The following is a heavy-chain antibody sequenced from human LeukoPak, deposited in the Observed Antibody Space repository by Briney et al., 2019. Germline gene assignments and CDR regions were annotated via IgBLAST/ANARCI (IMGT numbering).Heavy chain of an antibody. J-gene: IGHJ4*02. D-gene: IGHD3-10*01. Sequence: SQTLSLTCAISGDSVSSNSAAWNWIRQSPSRGLEWLGRTYYRYKWYNDYAVSVKSRITINPDTSKNQFSLQLNSVTPEDTAVYYCARETLMVRGVPSCFDYWGQGTLVTVSS. CDR1: GDSVSSNSAA. CDR2: TYYRYKWYN. V-gene: IGHV6-1*01. CDR3: ARETLMVRGVPSCFDY.